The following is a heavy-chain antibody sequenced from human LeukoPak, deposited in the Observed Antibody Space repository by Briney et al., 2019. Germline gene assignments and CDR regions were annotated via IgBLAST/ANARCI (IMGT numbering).Heavy chain of an antibody. D-gene: IGHD3-10*01. CDR3: ARPYYYGSGSYSVPAD. V-gene: IGHV3-48*01. CDR1: GFTFSSYS. J-gene: IGHJ4*02. CDR2: ISSSSGTI. Sequence: GGSLRLSCAASGFTFSSYSMNWVRQAPGKGLEWVSYISSSSGTIYYADSVKGRFTISRDNAKNSLYLQMNSLRAEDTAVYYCARPYYYGSGSYSVPADWGQGTLVTVSS.